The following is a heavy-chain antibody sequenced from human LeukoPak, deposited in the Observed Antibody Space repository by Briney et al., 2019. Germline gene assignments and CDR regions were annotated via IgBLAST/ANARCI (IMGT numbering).Heavy chain of an antibody. Sequence: ASAKVSCKVSGYMLSELSMHWVRQAPGEGLEWMGGFDPEDGETIYAQKFQGRVTMTEDTSTDTAYMELSSLRSEDTAVYYCATAGPLMIEVAQFDYWGQGTLVTVSS. V-gene: IGHV1-24*01. D-gene: IGHD3-22*01. J-gene: IGHJ4*02. CDR3: ATAGPLMIEVAQFDY. CDR1: GYMLSELS. CDR2: FDPEDGET.